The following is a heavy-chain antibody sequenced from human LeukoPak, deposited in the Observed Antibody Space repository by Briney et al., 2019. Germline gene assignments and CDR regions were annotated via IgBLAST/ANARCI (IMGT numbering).Heavy chain of an antibody. D-gene: IGHD3-22*01. J-gene: IGHJ4*02. V-gene: IGHV3-48*03. CDR2: ISSSGSSM. CDR1: GFTFSSYE. Sequence: GGSLRLSCAASGFTFSSYEMNWVRQAPGKGLEWISYISSSGSSMSYADSVKGRFTISRDNAKNSMYLQMTSLRAGDAAVYYCAGGYYSDTTGYNPLDHWGQGTLVTVSS. CDR3: AGGYYSDTTGYNPLDH.